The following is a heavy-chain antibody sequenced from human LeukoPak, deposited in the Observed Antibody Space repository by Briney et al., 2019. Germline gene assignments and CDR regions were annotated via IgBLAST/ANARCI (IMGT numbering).Heavy chain of an antibody. D-gene: IGHD3-16*02. CDR1: GFTFSSYA. CDR3: AKEDYDYVWGSYRSTPTFDY. CDR2: MSGSAYST. V-gene: IGHV3-23*01. J-gene: IGHJ4*02. Sequence: GGSLRLSCAASGFTFSSYAMSWVRQAPGKGLEWVSAMSGSAYSTYYADSVKGRFTISRDNSKNTLYLQMNSLRAEDTAVYYCAKEDYDYVWGSYRSTPTFDYWGQGTLVTVSS.